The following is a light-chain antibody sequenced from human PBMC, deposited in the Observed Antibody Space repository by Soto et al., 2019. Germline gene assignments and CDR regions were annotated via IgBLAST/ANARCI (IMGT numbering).Light chain of an antibody. Sequence: IQLTQSPSPLSASVGDSVTITCRASQGVSRYLSWYQQKPGRAPILLISAASTLQSGVPARFSGSGSGTDFTLSITSLQPEDFATYYCQQLNTYPVTFGGGTKVEIK. CDR1: QGVSRY. V-gene: IGKV1-9*01. CDR3: QQLNTYPVT. CDR2: AAS. J-gene: IGKJ4*01.